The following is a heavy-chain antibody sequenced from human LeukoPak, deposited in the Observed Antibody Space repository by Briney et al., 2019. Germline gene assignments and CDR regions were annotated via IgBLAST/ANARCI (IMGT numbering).Heavy chain of an antibody. J-gene: IGHJ4*02. D-gene: IGHD1-26*01. CDR1: GFSISRYG. CDR2: IGNNGDTT. Sequence: PGGSLRLSCGVSGFSISRYGMHWVRQAPGKGLEYVSAIGNNGDTTYYANSVRGRFTISRDNSKNTLYLQMGSLGAEDMAVYYCARWGSYYNIDYWGQGTLVAVSS. CDR3: ARWGSYYNIDY. V-gene: IGHV3-64*01.